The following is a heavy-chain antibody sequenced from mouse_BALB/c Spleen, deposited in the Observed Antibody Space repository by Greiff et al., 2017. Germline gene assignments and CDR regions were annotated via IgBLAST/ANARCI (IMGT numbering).Heavy chain of an antibody. CDR1: GFTFSDYG. Sequence: EVMLVESGGGLVQPGGSRKLSCAASGFTFSDYGMAWVRQAPGKGPEWVAFISNLAYSIYYADTVTGRFTISRENAKNTLYLEMSSLRSEDTAMYYCARSTTATNWYFDVWGAGTTVTVSS. D-gene: IGHD1-2*01. J-gene: IGHJ1*01. CDR2: ISNLAYSI. CDR3: ARSTTATNWYFDV. V-gene: IGHV5-15*02.